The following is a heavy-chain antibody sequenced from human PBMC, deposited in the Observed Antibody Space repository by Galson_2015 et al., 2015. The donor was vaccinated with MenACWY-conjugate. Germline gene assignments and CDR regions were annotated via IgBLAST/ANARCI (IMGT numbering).Heavy chain of an antibody. J-gene: IGHJ4*02. V-gene: IGHV3-43*02. CDR3: AKDGRDTGQPQYLDY. D-gene: IGHD5-18*01. CDR2: ISGNGDHT. CDR1: GFTFGDYA. Sequence: SLRLSCAATGFTFGDYAVHWVRRTPGKGLEWVALISGNGDHTYYTDSVKGRFTISRDNSRNSLFLQMSSLRSEDTALYYCAKDGRDTGQPQYLDYWGQGTLVTVSS.